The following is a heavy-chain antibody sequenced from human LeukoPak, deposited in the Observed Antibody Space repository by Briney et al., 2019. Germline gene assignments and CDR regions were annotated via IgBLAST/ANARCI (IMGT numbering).Heavy chain of an antibody. CDR1: GYTISSGYQ. CDR2: IYYSGST. D-gene: IGHD1-14*01. J-gene: IGHJ3*02. V-gene: IGHV4-61*01. Sequence: SETLSLTCIISGYTISSGYQWGWIRQPPGKGLEWIGYIYYSGSTNYNPSLKSRVTISVDTSKNQLSLKLSSVTAADTAVYYCARRGGNHRGAFVIWGQGTMVTVSS. CDR3: ARRGGNHRGAFVI.